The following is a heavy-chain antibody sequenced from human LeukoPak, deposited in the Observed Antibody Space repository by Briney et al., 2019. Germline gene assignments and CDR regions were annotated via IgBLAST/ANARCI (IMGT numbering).Heavy chain of an antibody. V-gene: IGHV3-30*02. Sequence: GGSLRLSCAASGFTSSSYGMHWVRQAPGKGLEWVAFIRYDGSNKYYADSVKGRFTISRDNSKNTLYLQMNSLRAEDTAVYYCARGGSYLSAFDIWGQGTMVTVSS. J-gene: IGHJ3*02. CDR2: IRYDGSNK. D-gene: IGHD1-26*01. CDR3: ARGGSYLSAFDI. CDR1: GFTSSSYG.